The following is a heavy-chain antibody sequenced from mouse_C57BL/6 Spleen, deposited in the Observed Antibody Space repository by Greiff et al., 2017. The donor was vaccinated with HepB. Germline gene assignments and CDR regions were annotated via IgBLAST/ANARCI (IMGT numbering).Heavy chain of an antibody. CDR3: ARDITTVFRYFDV. CDR1: GFTFSDYY. CDR2: INYDGSST. V-gene: IGHV5-16*01. J-gene: IGHJ1*03. Sequence: EVQRVESEGGLVQPGSSMKLSCTASGFTFSDYYMAWVRQVPEKGLEWVANINYDGSSTYYLDSLKSRFIISRDNAKNILYLQMSSLKSEDTATYYCARDITTVFRYFDVWGTGTTVTVSS. D-gene: IGHD1-1*01.